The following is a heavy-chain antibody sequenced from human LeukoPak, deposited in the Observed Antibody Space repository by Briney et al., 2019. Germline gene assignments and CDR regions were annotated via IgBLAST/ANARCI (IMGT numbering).Heavy chain of an antibody. Sequence: GGSLRLSCVASGFTFSSYGMHWVRQAPGKGLERVAVIWDDGSNKYYADSVKGRFTISRDNSKNTLYLQVNSLRAEDTAVYYCARDANFGYDAFDIWGQGTMVTVSS. CDR2: IWDDGSNK. D-gene: IGHD3-10*01. V-gene: IGHV3-33*01. CDR3: ARDANFGYDAFDI. CDR1: GFTFSSYG. J-gene: IGHJ3*02.